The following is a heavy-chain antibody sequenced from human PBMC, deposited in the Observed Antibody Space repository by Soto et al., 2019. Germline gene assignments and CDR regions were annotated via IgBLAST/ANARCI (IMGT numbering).Heavy chain of an antibody. CDR2: ISGSGGST. D-gene: IGHD5-12*01. CDR1: GFTFSSYA. V-gene: IGHV3-23*01. CDR3: AKGTVAHYCYDMEV. J-gene: IGHJ6*03. Sequence: VQLLESGGGLVQPGGSLRLSCAASGFTFSSYAMSWVRQAPGKGLEWVSAISGSGGSTYYADCVKGRFTISRDNSNNTLYVQMNSLRAEDTAVYYCAKGTVAHYCYDMEVWGKGTTVTVSS.